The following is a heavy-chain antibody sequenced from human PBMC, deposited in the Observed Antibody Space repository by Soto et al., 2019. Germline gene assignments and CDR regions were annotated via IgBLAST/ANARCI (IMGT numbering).Heavy chain of an antibody. D-gene: IGHD6-13*01. V-gene: IGHV3-13*01. Sequence: HPGCSVRHSCAASRFTFSSYGMHWVRKATGKGLEWVSAIGTAGDTYYPGSVKGRFTISRENAKNSLYLQMNSLRAGDTAVYYCARGGRQQLAHDAFDIWGQGTTVTVSS. CDR1: RFTFSSYG. CDR2: IGTAGDT. CDR3: ARGGRQQLAHDAFDI. J-gene: IGHJ3*02.